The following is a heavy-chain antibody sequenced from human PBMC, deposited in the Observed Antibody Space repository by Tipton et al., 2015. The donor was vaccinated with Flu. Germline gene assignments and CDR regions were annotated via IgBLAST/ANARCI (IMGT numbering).Heavy chain of an antibody. J-gene: IGHJ4*02. Sequence: LRLSCTVSGGSISSTSYYWGWVRQPPGKGLEWIGNIYNTGDTFYSPSLRSRVTISLDTSKNQFSLRLRFVTAADTAVYFCAQLSTFYFFFDSWGQGSQVAVSS. CDR3: AQLSTFYFFFDS. D-gene: IGHD2-2*01. V-gene: IGHV4-39*07. CDR2: IYNTGDT. CDR1: GGSISSTSYY.